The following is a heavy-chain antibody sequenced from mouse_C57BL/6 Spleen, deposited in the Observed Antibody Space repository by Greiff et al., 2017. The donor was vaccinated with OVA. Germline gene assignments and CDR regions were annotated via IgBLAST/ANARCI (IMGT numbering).Heavy chain of an antibody. CDR2: ISSGSSTI. CDR1: GFTFSDYG. CDR3: ARPMDYAMDY. V-gene: IGHV5-17*01. J-gene: IGHJ4*01. Sequence: DVQLVESGGGLVKPGGSLKLSCAASGFTFSDYGMYWVRQAPEKGLEWVAYISSGSSTIYYAASVKGRFTISRDNAKNTLFLQMTSRKSEDTAMYYCARPMDYAMDYWGQGTSVTVSS.